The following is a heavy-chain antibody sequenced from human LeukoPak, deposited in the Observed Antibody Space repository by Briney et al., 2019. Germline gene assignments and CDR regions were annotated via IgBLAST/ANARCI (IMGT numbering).Heavy chain of an antibody. CDR1: GYTFSNYG. J-gene: IGHJ4*02. V-gene: IGHV1-18*01. Sequence: ASVKVSCKASGYTFSNYGISWVRQAPGQGLEWVGWIRGDNGNTNYAQKFQGRVTMTTETSTSTAYMELGSLGSDETAVYYCARVDLLTGSYFFDYWGQGTLVTVSS. CDR2: IRGDNGNT. D-gene: IGHD3-9*01. CDR3: ARVDLLTGSYFFDY.